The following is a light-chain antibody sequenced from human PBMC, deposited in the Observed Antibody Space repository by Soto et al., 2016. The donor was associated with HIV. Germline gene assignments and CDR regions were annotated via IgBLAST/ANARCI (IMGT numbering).Light chain of an antibody. Sequence: DVVMTQSPLSLPVTLGQPASISCRSSQSLVHSDGSSHLSWFQQRPGQSPRRLFYKVSNRDSGVPDRFSGSGSGTDFTLRISRVEAEDIGVYYCMQGTQWPFTFGPGDQDGDQT. CDR3: MQGTQWPFT. CDR1: QSLVHSDGSSH. J-gene: IGKJ2*01. V-gene: IGKV2-30*02. CDR2: KVS.